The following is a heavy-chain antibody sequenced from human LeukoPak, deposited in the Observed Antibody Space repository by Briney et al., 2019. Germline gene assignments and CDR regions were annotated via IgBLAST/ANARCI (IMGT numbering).Heavy chain of an antibody. CDR3: ARCITGTTVFYYYYYMDV. Sequence: SETLSLTCAVYGGSFSGYYWGWIRQPPGKGLEWIGSVYYSGGTYSNPSLKSRVTISAHTSKNQFSLKLSSVTAADTALYYCARCITGTTVFYYYYYMDVWGKGTTVTVSS. V-gene: IGHV4-34*01. J-gene: IGHJ6*03. CDR2: VYYSGGT. CDR1: GGSFSGYY. D-gene: IGHD1-7*01.